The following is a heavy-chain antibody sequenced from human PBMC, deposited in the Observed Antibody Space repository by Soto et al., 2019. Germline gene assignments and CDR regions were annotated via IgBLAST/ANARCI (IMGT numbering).Heavy chain of an antibody. D-gene: IGHD3-10*01. V-gene: IGHV1-69*05. CDR2: IIPIFGTA. CDR1: GGTFSSYA. Sequence: SVKVSCKASGGTFSSYAINWVRQAPGQGLEWMGGIIPIFGTADYAQKFQGRVTITRDTSTSTAYMELSSLRSEDTAVYYCARDMPAIAYYYGSGSPRWFDPWGQGTLVTVSS. J-gene: IGHJ5*02. CDR3: ARDMPAIAYYYGSGSPRWFDP.